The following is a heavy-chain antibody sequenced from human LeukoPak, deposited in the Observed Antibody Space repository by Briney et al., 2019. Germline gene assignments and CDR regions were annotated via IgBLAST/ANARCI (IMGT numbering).Heavy chain of an antibody. Sequence: PGGSLRLSCAASGFTFSNGWMSWVRQAPGKGLEWVGRIKSKTDGGTTDYAAPVKGRFTISRDDSKNTLYLQMNGLKTEDTAVYYCTTGITMVRGVIHLIDYWGQGALVTVSS. CDR3: TTGITMVRGVIHLIDY. CDR1: GFTFSNGW. V-gene: IGHV3-15*01. J-gene: IGHJ4*02. D-gene: IGHD3-10*01. CDR2: IKSKTDGGTT.